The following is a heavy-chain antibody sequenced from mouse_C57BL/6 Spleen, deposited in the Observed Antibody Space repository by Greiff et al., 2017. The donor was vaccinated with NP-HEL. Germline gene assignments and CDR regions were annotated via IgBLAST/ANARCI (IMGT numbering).Heavy chain of an antibody. V-gene: IGHV5-6*01. CDR1: GFTFSSYG. J-gene: IGHJ3*01. D-gene: IGHD1-1*01. CDR3: ARPTVVATDWFAY. CDR2: ISSGGSYT. Sequence: EVKLVESGGDLVKPGGSLKLSCAASGFTFSSYGMSWVRQTPDKRLEWVATISSGGSYTYYPDSVKGRFTISRDNAKNTLYLQMSSLKSEDTAMYYCARPTVVATDWFAYWGQGTLVTVSA.